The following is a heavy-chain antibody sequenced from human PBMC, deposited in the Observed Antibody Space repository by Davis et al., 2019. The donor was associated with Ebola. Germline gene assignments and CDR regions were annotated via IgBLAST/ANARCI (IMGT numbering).Heavy chain of an antibody. Sequence: PSETLSLTCAVYGGSFSGYYWSWIRQPPGKGMEWIGEINHSGSTNYNPSLKSRVTISVDTSKNQFSLKLSSVTAADTAVYYCARLSGTRFDPWGQGTLVTVSS. J-gene: IGHJ5*02. CDR2: INHSGST. CDR3: ARLSGTRFDP. CDR1: GGSFSGYY. D-gene: IGHD3-10*01. V-gene: IGHV4-34*01.